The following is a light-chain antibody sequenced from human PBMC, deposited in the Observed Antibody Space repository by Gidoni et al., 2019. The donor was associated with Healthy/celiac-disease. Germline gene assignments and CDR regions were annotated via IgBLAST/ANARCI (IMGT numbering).Light chain of an antibody. J-gene: IGKJ1*01. V-gene: IGKV6-21*01. Sequence: EILLTQSPDFQSVTPKEKVTITCRASQSIGSRLQWYQQKPDQSPKLLIKYASQSFSGVPSRFSGSGSWKDFTLTINSLEAEDAATYYCHQSSSLPGTFGQGTKVEIK. CDR2: YAS. CDR1: QSIGSR. CDR3: HQSSSLPGT.